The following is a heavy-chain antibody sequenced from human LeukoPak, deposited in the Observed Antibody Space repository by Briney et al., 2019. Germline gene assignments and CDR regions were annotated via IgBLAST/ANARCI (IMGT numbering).Heavy chain of an antibody. D-gene: IGHD1-26*01. CDR3: VAGMGNY. J-gene: IGHJ4*02. V-gene: IGHV3-74*01. Sequence: PGGSLRLSCAASGFTFRTYWMHWVRQVPGKGLVWVSRINSDGNIITYADSVKGRFTISRDNTRNMVYLQMNSLTAEDSAVYYCVAGMGNYWGKGTLVSV. CDR1: GFTFRTYW. CDR2: INSDGNII.